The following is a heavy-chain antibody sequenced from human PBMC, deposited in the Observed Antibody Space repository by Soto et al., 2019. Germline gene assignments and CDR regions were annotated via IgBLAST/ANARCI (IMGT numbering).Heavy chain of an antibody. V-gene: IGHV4-30-4*01. CDR3: ARARYCTNGVCYYGMDV. CDR1: EGSSSGGDYY. Sequence: SETLSLTCTVSEGSSSGGDYYCRWIRQPPGKGLEWIVYIYYSGSTYYNPSLKSRVTISVDTSKNQFSLKLSSVTAADTAVYYCARARYCTNGVCYYGMDVWGQGTTVTVSS. J-gene: IGHJ6*02. D-gene: IGHD2-8*01. CDR2: IYYSGST.